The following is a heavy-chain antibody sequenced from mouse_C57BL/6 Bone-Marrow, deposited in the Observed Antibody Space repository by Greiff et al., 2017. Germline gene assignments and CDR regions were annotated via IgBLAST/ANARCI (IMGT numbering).Heavy chain of an antibody. CDR2: INPYNGGT. V-gene: IGHV1-19*01. J-gene: IGHJ3*01. CDR1: GYTFTDYY. CDR3: ARWGGGWFAY. Sequence: VQLQQSGPVLVKPGASVKMSCKASGYTFTDYYMNWVKQSHGKSLEWIGVINPYNGGTSYNQKFKGKATLTVDKSSSTAYMELNSLTSEDSAVYYGARWGGGWFAYWGQGTLVTVSA.